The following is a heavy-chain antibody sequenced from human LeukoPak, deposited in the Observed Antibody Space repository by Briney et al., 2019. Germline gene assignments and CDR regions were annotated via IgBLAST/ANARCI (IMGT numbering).Heavy chain of an antibody. CDR3: AKGRDFWSGYPSFGPLYFDY. Sequence: GGSLRLSCAASGFTFSSYAMSWVRQAPGKGLEWVSAISGSGGSTYYADSVKGRFTISRDNSKNTLYLQMNSLRAEGTAVYYCAKGRDFWSGYPSFGPLYFDYWGQGTLVTVSS. D-gene: IGHD3-3*01. CDR1: GFTFSSYA. J-gene: IGHJ4*02. CDR2: ISGSGGST. V-gene: IGHV3-23*01.